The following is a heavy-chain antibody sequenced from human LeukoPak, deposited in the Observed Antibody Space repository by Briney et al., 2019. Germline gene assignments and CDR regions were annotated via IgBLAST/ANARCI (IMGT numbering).Heavy chain of an antibody. CDR1: GFTFSSYG. V-gene: IGHV3-30*02. D-gene: IGHD3-3*01. Sequence: PGGSLRLSCAASGFTFSSYGMHWVRQAPGKGLEWVAFMRYDGSNKYCADSVKGRFTISRDNSKNTLYLQMNSLRAEDTAVYYCAKDSGDFWSGYYTGIDAFDIWGQGTMVTVSS. CDR2: MRYDGSNK. J-gene: IGHJ3*02. CDR3: AKDSGDFWSGYYTGIDAFDI.